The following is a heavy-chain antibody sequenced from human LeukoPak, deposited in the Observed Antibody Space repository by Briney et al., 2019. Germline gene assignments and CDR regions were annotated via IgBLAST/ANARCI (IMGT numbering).Heavy chain of an antibody. V-gene: IGHV3-48*03. CDR3: ARVDSSGYFDY. J-gene: IGHJ4*02. D-gene: IGHD3-22*01. CDR1: GFTFSSYE. Sequence: GGSLRLSCAASGFTFSSYEMNWVRQAPGKGLEWVSYISSSGSTIYYADSVKGRFTISRDNAKNSLYLQMNSLRAEDTAVYYCARVDSSGYFDYWGQGTLVTVSS. CDR2: ISSSGSTI.